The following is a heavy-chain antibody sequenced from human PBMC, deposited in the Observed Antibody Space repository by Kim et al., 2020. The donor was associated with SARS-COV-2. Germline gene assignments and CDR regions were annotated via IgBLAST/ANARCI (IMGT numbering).Heavy chain of an antibody. D-gene: IGHD1-26*01. J-gene: IGHJ4*02. V-gene: IGHV4-38-2*01. CDR3: ARQSYEDY. CDR1: GYSIASGYY. CDR2: VYRLGTT. Sequence: SETLSLTCSVSGYSIASGYYWGWIRQPPGKELEWIGCVYRLGTTYYSPSLKSRVTILVDTSKNQFSLKLTSVTAADTAVYYCARQSYEDYWGPGTLVTVS.